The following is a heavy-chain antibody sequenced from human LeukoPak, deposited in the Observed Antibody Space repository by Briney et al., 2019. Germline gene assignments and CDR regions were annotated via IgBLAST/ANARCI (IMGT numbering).Heavy chain of an antibody. J-gene: IGHJ4*02. V-gene: IGHV1-2*02. Sequence: ASVKVSCKASGYTFTGYYMHWVRQAPGQGLEWVGWINPNSGGTNYAQKFQGRVTMTRDTSISTAYMELSRLRSDDTAVYYCASGMGTGTTGHLLGYWGQGTLVTVSS. CDR2: INPNSGGT. CDR1: GYTFTGYY. D-gene: IGHD1-7*01. CDR3: ASGMGTGTTGHLLGY.